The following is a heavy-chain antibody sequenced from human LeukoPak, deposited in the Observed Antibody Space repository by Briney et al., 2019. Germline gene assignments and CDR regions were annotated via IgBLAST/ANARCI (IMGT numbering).Heavy chain of an antibody. CDR1: GGSISSYY. CDR3: ARNLAGRIFTFDY. J-gene: IGHJ4*02. CDR2: IYYSGST. Sequence: SETLSLTCTVSGGSISSYYWSWIRQPPGKGLEWIGYIYYSGSTNYNPSLKSRVTISVDTSKNQFSLKPSSVTAADTAVYYCARNLAGRIFTFDYWGQGTLVTVSS. V-gene: IGHV4-59*01. D-gene: IGHD6-19*01.